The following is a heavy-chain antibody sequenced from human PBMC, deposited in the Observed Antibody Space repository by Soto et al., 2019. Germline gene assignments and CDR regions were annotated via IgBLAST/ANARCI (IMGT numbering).Heavy chain of an antibody. V-gene: IGHV3-48*02. CDR3: ARGLGWRRGPFDF. D-gene: IGHD2-21*01. CDR1: GFTFSSYS. J-gene: IGHJ4*02. CDR2: ISSSSNTI. Sequence: QPGGSLRLSCVFSGFTFSSYSMNWVRQAPGKGLEWLSYISSSSNTIFYADSVKGRFTISRDSANSSLYLQLNSLRDDDTAVYFCARGLGWRRGPFDFWGQGTPVTVSS.